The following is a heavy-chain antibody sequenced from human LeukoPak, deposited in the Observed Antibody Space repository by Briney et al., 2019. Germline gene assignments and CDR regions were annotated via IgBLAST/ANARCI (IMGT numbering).Heavy chain of an antibody. V-gene: IGHV3-30*03. CDR2: ISYDGSNK. Sequence: PGGSLRLSCAASGFTFSSYGMHWVRQAPGKGLEWVAVISYDGSNKYYADSVKGRFTISRDNSKNTLYLQMNSLRAEDTAVYYCARAQSSGWTAVPFFDYWGQGTLVTVSS. J-gene: IGHJ4*02. CDR1: GFTFSSYG. CDR3: ARAQSSGWTAVPFFDY. D-gene: IGHD6-19*01.